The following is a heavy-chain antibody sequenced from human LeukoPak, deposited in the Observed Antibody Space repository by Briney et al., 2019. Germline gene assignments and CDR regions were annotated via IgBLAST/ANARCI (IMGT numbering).Heavy chain of an antibody. V-gene: IGHV3-9*01. J-gene: IGHJ6*02. CDR2: ISWNSCSI. CDR1: GFTFDDYA. Sequence: PGGSLRLSCAASGFTFDDYAMHWVRQAPGKALEWVSGISWNSCSIGYADSVKGRFTISRDNAKNSLYLQMNSLRAEDTALYYFAKALYYYYYGMDVWGQGTTVTVSS. CDR3: AKALYYYYYGMDV.